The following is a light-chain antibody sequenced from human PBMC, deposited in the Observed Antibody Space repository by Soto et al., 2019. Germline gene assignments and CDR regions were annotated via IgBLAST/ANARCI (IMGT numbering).Light chain of an antibody. V-gene: IGKV3-15*01. CDR3: QQYNNWPTWT. CDR1: QSVSSN. Sequence: EIVMTQSPATLSVSPGERATLSCRASQSVSSNLAWYQQKPGQAPRLLIYGASTRATGIPARFSGSVSGTEFTLTISSLQSEDFALYYCQQYNNWPTWTFGQGTKVEIK. J-gene: IGKJ1*01. CDR2: GAS.